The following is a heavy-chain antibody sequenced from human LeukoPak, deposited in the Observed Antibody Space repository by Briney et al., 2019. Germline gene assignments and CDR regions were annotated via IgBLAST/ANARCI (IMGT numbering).Heavy chain of an antibody. V-gene: IGHV4-61*02. CDR1: GGSISSGSYY. J-gene: IGHJ5*02. CDR3: AREVPQRYNWFDP. Sequence: ASETLSLTCTVSGGSISSGSYYWSWIRRPAGKGLEWIGRIYTSGSTNYNPSLKSRVTISVDTSKNQFSLKLSSVTAADTAVYYCAREVPQRYNWFDPWGQGTLVTVSS. CDR2: IYTSGST.